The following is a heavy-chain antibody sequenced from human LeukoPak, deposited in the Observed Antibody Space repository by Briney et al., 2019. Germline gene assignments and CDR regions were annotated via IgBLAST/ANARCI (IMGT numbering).Heavy chain of an antibody. V-gene: IGHV1-8*01. J-gene: IGHJ5*02. CDR3: TRTPPKSDIGT. D-gene: IGHD2-21*02. CDR1: GYRFSDFH. CDR2: MSPKNGDA. Sequence: ASVKVSCKTSGYRFSDFHINWVRQATGQGLEWMGWMSPKNGDAGYARKFQGRVTMTRDTSTSTVYMELNRLLSEDSAVYYCTRTPPKSDIGTWGQGTLVTVSS.